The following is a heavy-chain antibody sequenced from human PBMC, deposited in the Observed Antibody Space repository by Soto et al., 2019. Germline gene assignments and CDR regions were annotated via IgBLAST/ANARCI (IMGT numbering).Heavy chain of an antibody. CDR2: IIPLFGAV. Sequence: QVQLVQSGAEVKKPGSSVKVSCKASGGTFSTYAISWLRQAPGQGLEWMGGIIPLFGAVHYAQKFQGRVTITVDKSTSKAYVELSSLRSEDTAVYYCATTSSPSIAVAGSGYLYGMDVWGQGTTVTVSS. J-gene: IGHJ6*02. D-gene: IGHD6-19*01. CDR1: GGTFSTYA. V-gene: IGHV1-69*06. CDR3: ATTSSPSIAVAGSGYLYGMDV.